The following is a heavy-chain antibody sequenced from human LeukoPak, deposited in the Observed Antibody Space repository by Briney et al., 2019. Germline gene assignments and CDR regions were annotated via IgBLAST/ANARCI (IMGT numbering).Heavy chain of an antibody. CDR1: GGTFSSYA. J-gene: IGHJ4*02. D-gene: IGHD3-9*01. Sequence: ASVKVSCKASGGTFSSYAISWVRQAPGQRLELMGGIIPIFGTANYGQKFQGRVTITTDESTSTAYMELSSLRSEDTAVYFCARGPAAYDILTGYDYWGQGTLVTVSS. CDR2: IIPIFGTA. V-gene: IGHV1-69*05. CDR3: ARGPAAYDILTGYDY.